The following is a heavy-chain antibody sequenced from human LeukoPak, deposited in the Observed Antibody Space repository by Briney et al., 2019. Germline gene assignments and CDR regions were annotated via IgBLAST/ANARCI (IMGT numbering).Heavy chain of an antibody. D-gene: IGHD3-10*01. V-gene: IGHV3-30*02. Sequence: PGGSLRLSCAASGFTFSSYGMYWVRQAPGKGLEWVAFIRYDGSNKYYADSVKGRFTVSRDNSKNALYLQMKSLRAEDTAVYYCARVYSYGSGSPFDYWGQGTLVTVSS. CDR1: GFTFSSYG. J-gene: IGHJ4*02. CDR2: IRYDGSNK. CDR3: ARVYSYGSGSPFDY.